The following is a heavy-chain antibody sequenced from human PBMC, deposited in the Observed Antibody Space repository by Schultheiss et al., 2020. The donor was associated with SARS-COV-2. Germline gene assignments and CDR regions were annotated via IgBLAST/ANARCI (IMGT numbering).Heavy chain of an antibody. D-gene: IGHD2-15*01. Sequence: SETLSLTCAVYGGSFSGYYWSWIRQPPGKGLEWIGYFYSSENTNYNPSLQSRVTISLDTSKKQISLNLRSVTAADTAVYYCARMVVVAATLGWFDPWGQGTLVTVAS. CDR2: FYSSENT. CDR1: GGSFSGYY. J-gene: IGHJ5*02. V-gene: IGHV4-59*01. CDR3: ARMVVVAATLGWFDP.